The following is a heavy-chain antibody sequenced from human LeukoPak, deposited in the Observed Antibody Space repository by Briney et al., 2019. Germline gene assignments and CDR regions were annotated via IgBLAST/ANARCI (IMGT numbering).Heavy chain of an antibody. J-gene: IGHJ3*02. CDR2: IYSGGST. V-gene: IGHV3-53*01. D-gene: IGHD6-19*01. CDR1: GFTVSSNY. CDR3: ARVGSSGWYMMRAFDI. Sequence: GGSLRLSCAASGFTVSSNYMSWVRKAPGKGLEWGSVIYSGGSTYYADSVKGRFTISRDNSKNTLYLQMNSLRAEDTAVYYCARVGSSGWYMMRAFDIWGQGTMVTVSS.